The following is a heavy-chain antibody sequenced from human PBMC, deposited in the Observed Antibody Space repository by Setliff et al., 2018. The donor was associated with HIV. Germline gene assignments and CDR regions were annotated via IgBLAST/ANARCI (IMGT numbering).Heavy chain of an antibody. CDR1: GYSFSGYY. CDR2: INPNNGAT. Sequence: ASVKVSCKASGYSFSGYYMSWIRQAPGQALEWMGRINPNNGATEYAQKYQGRVTMTSDSLTSTAHMELTRLRSDDTAVYYCARDLGIVIPFDYWGQGTLVTVSS. J-gene: IGHJ4*02. V-gene: IGHV1-2*06. D-gene: IGHD3-16*01. CDR3: ARDLGIVIPFDY.